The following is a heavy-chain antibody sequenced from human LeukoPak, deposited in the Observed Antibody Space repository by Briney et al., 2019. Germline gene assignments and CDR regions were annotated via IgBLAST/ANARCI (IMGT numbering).Heavy chain of an antibody. CDR3: ARHRRGSYSSSWYYFDY. V-gene: IGHV3-21*01. D-gene: IGHD6-13*01. J-gene: IGHJ4*02. CDR2: ISGSSSYI. Sequence: GGSLRLSCAASGFTFSSYSMNWVRQAPGKGLEWVSSISGSSSYIYYADSVKGRFTISRDNAKNSLYLQVNSLGAEDTAVYYCARHRRGSYSSSWYYFDYWGQGTLVTVSS. CDR1: GFTFSSYS.